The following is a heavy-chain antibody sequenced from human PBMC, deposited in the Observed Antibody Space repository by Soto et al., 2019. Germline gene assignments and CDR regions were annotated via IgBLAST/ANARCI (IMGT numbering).Heavy chain of an antibody. CDR2: ISYDGSNK. D-gene: IGHD1-26*01. V-gene: IGHV3-30*03. CDR1: GITFSSHG. CDR3: ATVPAGWEAGCFDY. Sequence: GGSLRLSCAASGITFSSHGMHWVRQAPGKGLEWVAFISYDGSNKYYADSVKGRFTISRDNSKNTLYVQVNSLRPEDTAVYYCATVPAGWEAGCFDYWGPRTLVTVSS. J-gene: IGHJ4*02.